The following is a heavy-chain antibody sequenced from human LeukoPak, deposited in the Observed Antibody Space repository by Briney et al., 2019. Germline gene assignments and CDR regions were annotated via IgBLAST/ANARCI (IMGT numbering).Heavy chain of an antibody. V-gene: IGHV3-48*01. D-gene: IGHD6-13*01. CDR3: AKDLRVAAAGTFDY. CDR2: ISSSSSTI. J-gene: IGHJ4*02. CDR1: GFTFSSYS. Sequence: GGSLRLSCAASGFTFSSYSMSWVRQAPGKGLEWVSYISSSSSTIYYADSVKGRFTISRDKAKNSLYLQMNSLRAEDTAVYYCAKDLRVAAAGTFDYWGQGTLVTVSS.